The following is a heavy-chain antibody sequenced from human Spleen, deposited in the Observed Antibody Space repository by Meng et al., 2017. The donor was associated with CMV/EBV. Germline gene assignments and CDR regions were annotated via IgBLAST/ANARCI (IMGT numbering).Heavy chain of an antibody. CDR1: GGSISSSNYF. Sequence: SETLSLTCTVSGGSISSSNYFWGWIRQPPGKGLEWIGSIYYNRTMFYNSSLESRVTISVDTSKNEFSLKLSSVTAADTAVYYCARDKEGYCTRTSCQVGGWFDPWGQGTLVTVSS. CDR2: IYYNRTM. V-gene: IGHV4-39*07. CDR3: ARDKEGYCTRTSCQVGGWFDP. J-gene: IGHJ5*02. D-gene: IGHD2-2*01.